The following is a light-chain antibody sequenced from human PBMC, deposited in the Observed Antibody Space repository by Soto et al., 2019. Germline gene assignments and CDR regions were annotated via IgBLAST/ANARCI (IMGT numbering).Light chain of an antibody. CDR1: QSVDSSF. Sequence: DIVLTQSPGSLSLSPGERATLSCRASQSVDSSFFAWYQQKPGQAPRLLIYGASKRATGTPDRFSGSGSGTDFTLTITRLEPEDLALYYCQQYVSSVTFGQGTKLEIK. J-gene: IGKJ1*01. CDR3: QQYVSSVT. V-gene: IGKV3-20*01. CDR2: GAS.